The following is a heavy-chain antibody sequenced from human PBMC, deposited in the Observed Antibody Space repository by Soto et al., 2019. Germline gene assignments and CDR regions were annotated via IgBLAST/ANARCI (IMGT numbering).Heavy chain of an antibody. CDR2: VHESGST. CDR3: APGTRALITSSFAY. CDR1: DDAISNFY. D-gene: IGHD3-10*01. J-gene: IGHJ4*02. Sequence: SETLSLTCSVSDDAISNFYWSWIRQTPGRGLEWIGCVHESGSTDYNPSLKCRVTISLHTSKSQFSLSLRSATAADTATYYCAPGTRALITSSFAYWGQGIPVTVSS. V-gene: IGHV4-59*03.